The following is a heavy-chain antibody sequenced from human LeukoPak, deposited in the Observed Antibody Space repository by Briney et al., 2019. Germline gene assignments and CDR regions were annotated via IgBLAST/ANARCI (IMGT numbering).Heavy chain of an antibody. CDR3: AKGVRVTIFGVVKTPFDY. CDR2: ISGSGGST. Sequence: PGGSLRLSCAASGFTFSSYAMSWVRQAPGKGLEWVSAISGSGGSTYYADSVKGRFTISRDNSKNTLYLQTNSLRAEDTAVYYCAKGVRVTIFGVVKTPFDYWGQGTLVTVSS. J-gene: IGHJ4*02. D-gene: IGHD3-3*01. CDR1: GFTFSSYA. V-gene: IGHV3-23*01.